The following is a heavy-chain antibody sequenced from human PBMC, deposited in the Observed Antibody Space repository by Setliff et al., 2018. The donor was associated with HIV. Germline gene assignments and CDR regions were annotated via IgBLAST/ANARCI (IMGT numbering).Heavy chain of an antibody. D-gene: IGHD3-10*01. J-gene: IGHJ6*04. V-gene: IGHV3-74*01. CDR2: INSDGSST. CDR1: GFTFSSYW. CDR3: ARRVGKYYYGSGSYFLDV. Sequence: GGSLRLSCAASGFTFSSYWMHWVRQAPGKGLVWVPRINSDGSSTSYADSVKGRFTISRDNAKNTLYLQMNSLRAEDTAVYYCARRVGKYYYGSGSYFLDVWGKGSTVTVSS.